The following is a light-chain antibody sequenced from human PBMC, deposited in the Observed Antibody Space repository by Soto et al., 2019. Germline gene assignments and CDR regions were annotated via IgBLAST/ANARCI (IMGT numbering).Light chain of an antibody. CDR2: DAS. V-gene: IGKV1-9*01. CDR1: EDITNY. CDR3: QQLTRYPST. J-gene: IGKJ4*01. Sequence: IQLTQSPSSLSASVGDRVTVTCRASEDITNYLAWYQQKAGKAPKLLIYDASTLHSGVPSRFSGSGSGTDFTLTISGLQHEDFSTYYCQQLTRYPSTFGGGTKVEIK.